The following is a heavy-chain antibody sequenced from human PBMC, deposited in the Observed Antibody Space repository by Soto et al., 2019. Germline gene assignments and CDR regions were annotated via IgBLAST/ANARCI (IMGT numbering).Heavy chain of an antibody. Sequence: QITLKESGPTLVKPTQTLTLTCTFSGFSLSTSGVGVGWIRQPPGKALEWLALIYWDDDKRYSPSLKSRLTTTKATSKNQVVLTMTNMYPVDTATYYCAHRPSYCSGGSCYSGFDYWGQGTLVTVSS. CDR2: IYWDDDK. D-gene: IGHD2-15*01. J-gene: IGHJ4*02. CDR3: AHRPSYCSGGSCYSGFDY. CDR1: GFSLSTSGVG. V-gene: IGHV2-5*02.